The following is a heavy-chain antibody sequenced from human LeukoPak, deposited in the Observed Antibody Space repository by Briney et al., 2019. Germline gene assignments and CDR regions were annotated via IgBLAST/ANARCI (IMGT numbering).Heavy chain of an antibody. V-gene: IGHV3-33*01. J-gene: IGHJ6*03. CDR3: ARAEGYCSGGSCYSPYYYYYYMDV. CDR1: GFTFSSYG. CDR2: IWYDGSNK. D-gene: IGHD2-15*01. Sequence: GRSLRLSCAASGFTFSSYGMHWVRQAPGKGLEWVAVIWYDGSNKYYADSVKGRFTISRDNSKNTLYLQMISLRAEDTAVYYCARAEGYCSGGSCYSPYYYYYYMDVWGKGTTVTVSS.